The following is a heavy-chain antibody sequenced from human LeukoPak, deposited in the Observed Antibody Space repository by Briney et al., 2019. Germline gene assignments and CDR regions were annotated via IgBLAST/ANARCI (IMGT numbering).Heavy chain of an antibody. D-gene: IGHD2-15*01. Sequence: PGGSLRLSCAAPGFTFSSYWMHWVRQVPGKGLVWVSRITSEGSSTSYADSVKGRFTISRDNAKNTLYLQMNSLRAEDTAVYYCARGSSVVALDWGQGTLVTVSS. J-gene: IGHJ4*02. CDR3: ARGSSVVALD. V-gene: IGHV3-74*01. CDR1: GFTFSSYW. CDR2: ITSEGSST.